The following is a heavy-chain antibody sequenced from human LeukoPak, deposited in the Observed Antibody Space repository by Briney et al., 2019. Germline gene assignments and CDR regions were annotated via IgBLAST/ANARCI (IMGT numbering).Heavy chain of an antibody. V-gene: IGHV3-74*01. J-gene: IGHJ6*02. Sequence: GGSLRLSCAASGFTFSSYWMHWVRQAPGKGLVWVSRINSDGSSTSYADSVKGRFTISRDNAKNTLYLQMNSLRAEDTAVYHCARYCTSTSCYVRYGMDVWGQGTTVTVSS. CDR3: ARYCTSTSCYVRYGMDV. D-gene: IGHD2-2*01. CDR1: GFTFSSYW. CDR2: INSDGSST.